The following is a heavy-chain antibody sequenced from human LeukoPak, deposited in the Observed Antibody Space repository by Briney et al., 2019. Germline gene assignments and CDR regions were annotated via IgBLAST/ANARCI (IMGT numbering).Heavy chain of an antibody. CDR3: ARGRRDNWNDAYFDY. V-gene: IGHV4-34*01. Sequence: TETLSLTCAVYGGSFSGYYWNWIRQPPGKGLEWIGEINHSGSTNYNPSLKSRVTISVDTSKNQFSLKLSSVTAADTAVYYCARGRRDNWNDAYFDYWGQGTLVTVSS. CDR1: GGSFSGYY. D-gene: IGHD1-1*01. J-gene: IGHJ4*02. CDR2: INHSGST.